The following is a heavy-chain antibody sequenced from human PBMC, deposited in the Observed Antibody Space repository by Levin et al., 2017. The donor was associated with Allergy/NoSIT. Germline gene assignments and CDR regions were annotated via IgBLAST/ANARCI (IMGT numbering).Heavy chain of an antibody. CDR1: GFTFSSYS. CDR2: ISSSSSTI. CDR3: ARDATVTPLGRYFDY. V-gene: IGHV3-48*01. Sequence: PGESLKISCAASGFTFSSYSMNWVRQAPGKGLEWVSYISSSSSTIYYADSVKGRFTISRDNAKNSLYLQMNSLRAEDTAVYYCARDATVTPLGRYFDYWGQGTLVTVSS. D-gene: IGHD4-17*01. J-gene: IGHJ4*02.